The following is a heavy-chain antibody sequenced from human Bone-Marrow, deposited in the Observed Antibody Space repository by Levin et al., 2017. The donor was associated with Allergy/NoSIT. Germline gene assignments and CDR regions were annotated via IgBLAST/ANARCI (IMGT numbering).Heavy chain of an antibody. D-gene: IGHD3-22*01. CDR1: GGSIRSLTNY. Sequence: SQTLSLTCTVSGGSIRSLTNYWGWIRQPPGKGLEWIGSIYYSGSTSYNPSLRSRLPMSVDTSKNQFSLKLASVTAADTAVYYGARKPYYYDEEDPTDYWGQGSLVTVSS. V-gene: IGHV4-39*01. J-gene: IGHJ4*02. CDR3: ARKPYYYDEEDPTDY. CDR2: IYYSGST.